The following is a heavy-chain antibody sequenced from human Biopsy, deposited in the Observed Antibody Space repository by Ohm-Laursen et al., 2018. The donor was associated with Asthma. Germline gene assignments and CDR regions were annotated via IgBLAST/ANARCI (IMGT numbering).Heavy chain of an antibody. Sequence: SLRLSCTASGFTFSIYDIHWVRQAPGKGLEWVAVISYDGGNKFYGDSVKGRFTLSRDNSRNTLYLQMNSLRVEDTAIYYCARTHERWTSIQDDALDIWGQGAMVIVSS. V-gene: IGHV3-30*03. CDR1: GFTFSIYD. D-gene: IGHD4-23*01. CDR3: ARTHERWTSIQDDALDI. CDR2: ISYDGGNK. J-gene: IGHJ3*02.